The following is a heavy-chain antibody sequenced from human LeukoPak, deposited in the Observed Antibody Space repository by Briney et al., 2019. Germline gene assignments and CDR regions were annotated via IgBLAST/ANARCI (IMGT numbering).Heavy chain of an antibody. CDR2: IYYSGST. D-gene: IGHD3-22*01. CDR3: ATYYDDRSHYVHYFDY. J-gene: IGHJ4*02. CDR1: GGSISGYY. V-gene: IGHV4-59*01. Sequence: SETLSLTCTVSGGSISGYYRSWIRQFPGKGLEWIGYIYYSGSTNYNPSLKSRVTISVDTSKNQFSLKLTSVTAADTAVYYCATYYDDRSHYVHYFDYWGQGTLVTVSS.